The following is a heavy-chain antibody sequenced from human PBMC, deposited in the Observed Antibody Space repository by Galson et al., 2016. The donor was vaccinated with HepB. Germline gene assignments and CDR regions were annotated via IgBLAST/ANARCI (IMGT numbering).Heavy chain of an antibody. CDR1: GFTFSRYV. CDR2: ISDGNYT. J-gene: IGHJ6*02. D-gene: IGHD3-10*01. Sequence: SLRLSCAASGFTFSRYVMHWVRQAPGKGLEWVALISDGNYTYYADSVRGRFTISRDNSKNMLYLQMNSLRAEDTAVYYCSRGLRFGDLRGFYYYAMDVWGQGTTVTVSS. CDR3: SRGLRFGDLRGFYYYAMDV. V-gene: IGHV3-30*03.